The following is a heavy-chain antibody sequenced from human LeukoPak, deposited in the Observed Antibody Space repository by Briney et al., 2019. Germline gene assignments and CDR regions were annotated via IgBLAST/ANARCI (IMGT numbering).Heavy chain of an antibody. V-gene: IGHV3-48*03. CDR2: ISSSGSTI. CDR3: AKDRSIGTYYTFDQ. Sequence: QPGRSLRLSCAASGFTFSTYEMTWVRQSPGKGLEWVSYISSSGSTIYYADSVKGRFTISRHNSKNTVYLQMSSLRVEDTAVYYCAKDRSIGTYYTFDQWGQGTLVTVSS. D-gene: IGHD1-26*01. J-gene: IGHJ4*02. CDR1: GFTFSTYE.